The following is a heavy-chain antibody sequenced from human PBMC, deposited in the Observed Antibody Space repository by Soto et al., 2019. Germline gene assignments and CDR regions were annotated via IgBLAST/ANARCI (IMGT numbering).Heavy chain of an antibody. Sequence: SVKVSCKASGGTFSSYAISWVRQAPGQGLEWMGGIIPIFGTANYAQKFQGRVTITADKSTSTAYMELSSLRSEDTAVYYCGRRGGGYSYGSFDYWGQGTLVTVSS. J-gene: IGHJ4*02. CDR2: IIPIFGTA. CDR3: GRRGGGYSYGSFDY. CDR1: GGTFSSYA. D-gene: IGHD5-18*01. V-gene: IGHV1-69*06.